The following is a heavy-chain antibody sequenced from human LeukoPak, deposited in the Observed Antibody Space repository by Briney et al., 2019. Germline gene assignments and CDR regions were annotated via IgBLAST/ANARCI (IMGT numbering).Heavy chain of an antibody. CDR1: GFTFNIYA. Sequence: GGSLRLSCTVSGFTFNIYAMSWVRQVPGKGLEWVAAISGSGGSTTYADSAKGRFAISRDNSKNTLYLQMNSLIAEDTPVYYCAKDAPVGYCTSASCYGARTKVFDQWGQGTQVTVSS. CDR3: AKDAPVGYCTSASCYGARTKVFDQ. CDR2: ISGSGGST. V-gene: IGHV3-23*01. J-gene: IGHJ1*01. D-gene: IGHD2-2*01.